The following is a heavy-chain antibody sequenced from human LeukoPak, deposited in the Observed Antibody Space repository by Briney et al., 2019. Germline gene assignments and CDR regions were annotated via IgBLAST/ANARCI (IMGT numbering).Heavy chain of an antibody. Sequence: PGGALRLSCAASGFTFDDYGMSWVRQAPGKGLEWVSGINWYGGSTGYADSVKGRFTISRDNAKNSLYLQMNSLRAEDTALYYCARVVPAAIGGYYYYGMDVWGQGTTVTVSS. D-gene: IGHD2-2*01. CDR2: INWYGGST. J-gene: IGHJ6*02. CDR1: GFTFDDYG. CDR3: ARVVPAAIGGYYYYGMDV. V-gene: IGHV3-20*04.